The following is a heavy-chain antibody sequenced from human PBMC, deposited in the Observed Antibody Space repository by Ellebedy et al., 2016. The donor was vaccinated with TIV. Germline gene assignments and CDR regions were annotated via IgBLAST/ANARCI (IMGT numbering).Heavy chain of an antibody. J-gene: IGHJ4*02. CDR1: GFMFNKYA. CDR3: ASNSGFDAGGY. D-gene: IGHD5-12*01. CDR2: INTNGALT. Sequence: PGGSLRLSCAASGFMFNKYALSRVRQAPGKGLEWVSIINTNGALTYYADSVKGRFTISRDNSKNTLYLQMNSLRAEDTALYYCASNSGFDAGGYWGQGTLVTVSS. V-gene: IGHV3-23*05.